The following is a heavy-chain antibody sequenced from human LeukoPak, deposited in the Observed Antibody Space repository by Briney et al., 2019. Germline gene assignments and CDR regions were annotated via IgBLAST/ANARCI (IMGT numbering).Heavy chain of an antibody. D-gene: IGHD3-22*01. V-gene: IGHV4-39*07. CDR2: IYYSGST. Sequence: SETLSLTCTVSGGSISSSSYYWGWIRQPPGKGLEWIGSIYYSGSTYYNPSLKSRVTISVDTSKNQFSLKLSSVTAADTAVYYCARDSDYYYDSSGSPGAFDIWGQGTMVTVSS. J-gene: IGHJ3*02. CDR1: GGSISSSSYY. CDR3: ARDSDYYYDSSGSPGAFDI.